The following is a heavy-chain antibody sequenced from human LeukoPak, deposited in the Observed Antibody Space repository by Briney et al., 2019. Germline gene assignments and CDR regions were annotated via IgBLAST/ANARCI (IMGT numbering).Heavy chain of an antibody. D-gene: IGHD3-10*01. CDR3: AGESGAYDAFDI. Sequence: GASVKVSCKASGYTFTKYGITWVRQAPGQGLEWMGWINPNSGGTNYAQKFQGRVTMTRDTSISTAYMELSRLRSDDTAVYYCAGESGAYDAFDIWGQGTMVTVSS. CDR2: INPNSGGT. J-gene: IGHJ3*02. CDR1: GYTFTKYG. V-gene: IGHV1-2*02.